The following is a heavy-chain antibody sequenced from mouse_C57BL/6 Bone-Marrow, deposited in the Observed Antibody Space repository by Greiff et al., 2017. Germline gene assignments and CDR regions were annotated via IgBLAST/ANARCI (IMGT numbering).Heavy chain of an antibody. J-gene: IGHJ2*01. CDR2: IHPSDSDT. CDR1: GYTFTSYR. Sequence: VQLQQPGAELVKPGASVKVSCKASGYTFTSYRMNWVKQRPGQGLEWIGSIHPSDSDTNYNQKFKGKATLTVDKSSSTAYMQLSSLTSEDSAVSYCSISGRSHYWGQGTTPTVSS. CDR3: SISGRSHY. V-gene: IGHV1-74*01. D-gene: IGHD1-1*01.